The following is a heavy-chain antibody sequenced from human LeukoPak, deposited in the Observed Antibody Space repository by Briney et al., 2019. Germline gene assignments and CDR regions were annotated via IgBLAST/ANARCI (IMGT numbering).Heavy chain of an antibody. CDR2: IYTSGST. J-gene: IGHJ4*02. V-gene: IGHV4-4*07. D-gene: IGHD5-12*01. Sequence: SETLSLTCTVSGGSISDYYWSWIRQPAGRGLEWIGRIYTSGSTNYNPSLKSRVTMSVDTSKNQFSLKLSSVTAADTAVYYCARGKYPETGYSAYEPFDSWGQGTLVTVSS. CDR3: ARGKYPETGYSAYEPFDS. CDR1: GGSISDYY.